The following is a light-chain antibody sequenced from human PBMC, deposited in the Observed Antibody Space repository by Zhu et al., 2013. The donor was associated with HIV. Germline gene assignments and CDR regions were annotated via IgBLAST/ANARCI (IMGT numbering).Light chain of an antibody. Sequence: DIVLTQSPGTLSLSPGDRATLSCRASQSVSSRNVAWYQQKLGQAPTLLIYDTYYRAAGTPDRFRGSGSATDFTLTISSLQPEDFATYYCQQSYSTPLTFGGGTKVEIK. CDR1: QSVSSRN. CDR2: DTY. CDR3: QQSYSTPLT. V-gene: IGKV3D-20*02. J-gene: IGKJ4*01.